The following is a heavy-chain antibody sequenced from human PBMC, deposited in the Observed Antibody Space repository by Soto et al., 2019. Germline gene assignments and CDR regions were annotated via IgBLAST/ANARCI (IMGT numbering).Heavy chain of an antibody. CDR2: IYYSGST. J-gene: IGHJ3*02. CDR1: GGSISSYY. V-gene: IGHV4-59*01. Sequence: SETLSLTCTVSGGSISSYYWSWIRQPPGKGLEWIGYIYYSGSTNYNPSLKSRVTISVDTSKNQFSLKLSSVTAADTAVYYCARDRRGAFDIWGQGTMVTVSS. CDR3: ARDRRGAFDI.